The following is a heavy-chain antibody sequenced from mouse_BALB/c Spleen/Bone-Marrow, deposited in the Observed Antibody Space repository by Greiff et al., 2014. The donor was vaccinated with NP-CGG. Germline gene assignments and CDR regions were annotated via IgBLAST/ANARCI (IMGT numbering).Heavy chain of an antibody. CDR1: GFTFSSFG. CDR3: ARLDVGGY. Sequence: EVQLQESGGGLVRPGGSRKLSCAASGFTFSSFGMHWVRQAPEKGLEWVAYISDGSSTIYYADTVKGRFTIFRDNPKNTLFLQMTSLRSEDTAMYYCARLDVGGYWGQGTTLTVSS. J-gene: IGHJ2*01. CDR2: ISDGSSTI. V-gene: IGHV5-17*02.